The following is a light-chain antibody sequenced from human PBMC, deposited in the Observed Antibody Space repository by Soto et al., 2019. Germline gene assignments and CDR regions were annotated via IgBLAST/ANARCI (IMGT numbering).Light chain of an antibody. J-gene: IGLJ1*01. CDR3: NSYTSSSTLNV. CDR1: TIDIGHYHY. V-gene: IGLV2-14*01. Sequence: SQPASVSRSHKHSITIASAQNTIDIGHYHYVSWYQHHPGKAPKLMIYEVSNRPSAISKRFSGSKSGNTANLTISGLQAEDEADYYCNSYTSSSTLNVFGTGTRSP. CDR2: EVS.